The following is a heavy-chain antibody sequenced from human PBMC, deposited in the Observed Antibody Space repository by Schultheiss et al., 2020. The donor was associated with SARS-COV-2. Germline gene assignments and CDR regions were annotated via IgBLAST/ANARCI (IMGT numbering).Heavy chain of an antibody. D-gene: IGHD2-2*01. CDR1: GFTFTSSA. Sequence: ASVKVSCKASGFTFTSSAMHWVRQAPGQRLEWMGWSNAGNGNTKYSQEFQGRVTITRDTSASTAYMELSSLRSEDMAVYYCARVGCSSTSCYQNDYWGQGTLVTVSS. CDR2: SNAGNGNT. V-gene: IGHV1-3*02. CDR3: ARVGCSSTSCYQNDY. J-gene: IGHJ4*02.